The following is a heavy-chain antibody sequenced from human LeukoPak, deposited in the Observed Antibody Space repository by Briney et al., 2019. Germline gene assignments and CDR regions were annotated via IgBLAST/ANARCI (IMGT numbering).Heavy chain of an antibody. J-gene: IGHJ5*02. D-gene: IGHD3-10*01. CDR2: ISAYNHNT. Sequence: ASVKVSCKASGYTFTSYGISWVRQAPGQGLEWMGWISAYNHNTNYEQKLQGRVTMTTDTSTRTAYMELRSLRPDDTAVYYCARGRLSGLYYYGSGSYQPGPFDPWGQGTLVTVSS. CDR1: GYTFTSYG. V-gene: IGHV1-18*01. CDR3: ARGRLSGLYYYGSGSYQPGPFDP.